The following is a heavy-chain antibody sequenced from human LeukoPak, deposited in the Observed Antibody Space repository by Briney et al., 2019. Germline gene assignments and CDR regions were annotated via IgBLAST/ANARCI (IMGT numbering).Heavy chain of an antibody. CDR3: AKDSRYYYDSSGYYYAAAFDI. J-gene: IGHJ3*02. V-gene: IGHV3-53*01. Sequence: PGGSLRLSCAASGFTVSSNYMSWVRQAPGKGLEWVSVIYSGGSTYYADSVKGRFTISRDNSKNTLYLQMNSLRAEDTAVYYCAKDSRYYYDSSGYYYAAAFDIWGQGTMVTVSS. CDR2: IYSGGST. CDR1: GFTVSSNY. D-gene: IGHD3-22*01.